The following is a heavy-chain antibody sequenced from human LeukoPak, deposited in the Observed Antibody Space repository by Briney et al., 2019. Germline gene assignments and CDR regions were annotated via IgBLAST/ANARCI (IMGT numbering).Heavy chain of an antibody. CDR3: ARVVPAAVAFDY. V-gene: IGHV1-2*02. D-gene: IGHD2-2*01. J-gene: IGHJ4*02. CDR2: INPNSGGT. CDR1: GYTFTGYY. Sequence: EASVKAPCKASGYTFTGYYMHWVRQAPGQGLEWMGWINPNSGGTNYAQKFQGRVTMTRDTSISTAYMELSRLRSDDTAVYYCARVVPAAVAFDYWGQGTLVTVSS.